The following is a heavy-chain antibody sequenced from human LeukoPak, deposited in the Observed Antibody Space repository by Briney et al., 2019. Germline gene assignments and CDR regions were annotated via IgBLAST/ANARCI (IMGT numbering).Heavy chain of an antibody. CDR1: GFTFSNYG. V-gene: IGHV3-23*01. J-gene: IGHJ4*02. CDR3: AKCWVRTIFGVVIPVYFDY. Sequence: PGGSLRLSCAASGFTFSNYGMSWVRQAPGKGLEWVSSISVSGGSTYYADSVKGRFTISRDNSKNTMSLQINSLRAEDTAVYYCAKCWVRTIFGVVIPVYFDYWGQGALVTVSS. CDR2: ISVSGGST. D-gene: IGHD3-3*01.